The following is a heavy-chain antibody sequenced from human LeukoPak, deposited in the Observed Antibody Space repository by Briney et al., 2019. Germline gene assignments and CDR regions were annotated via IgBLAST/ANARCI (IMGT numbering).Heavy chain of an antibody. CDR2: IIPILGIA. CDR1: GGTFSSYA. Sequence: SVKVSCKASGGTFSSYAISWVRQAPGQGLEWMGRIIPILGIANYAQKFQGRVTITADKSTSTAYMELSSLRSEDTAVYYCARVWGRFGYNFRYWGQGTLVTVSS. CDR3: ARVWGRFGYNFRY. D-gene: IGHD5-24*01. V-gene: IGHV1-69*04. J-gene: IGHJ4*02.